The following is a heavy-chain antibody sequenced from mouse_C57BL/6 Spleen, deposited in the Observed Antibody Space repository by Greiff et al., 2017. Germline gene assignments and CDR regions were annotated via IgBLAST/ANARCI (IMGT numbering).Heavy chain of an antibody. CDR1: GYAFSSSW. D-gene: IGHD2-12*01. CDR3: ATNVVTIVVGFAY. J-gene: IGHJ3*01. Sequence: VQLQQSGPELVKPGASVKISCKASGYAFSSSWMNWVKQRPGKGLEWIGRIYPGDGDTNYNGKFKGKATLTADKSSSTAYMQLSSLTSEDSAVYFCATNVVTIVVGFAYWGQGTLVTVSA. CDR2: IYPGDGDT. V-gene: IGHV1-82*01.